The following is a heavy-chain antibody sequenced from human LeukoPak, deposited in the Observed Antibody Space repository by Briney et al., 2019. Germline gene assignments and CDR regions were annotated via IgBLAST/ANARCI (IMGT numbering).Heavy chain of an antibody. D-gene: IGHD3-3*01. J-gene: IGHJ4*02. Sequence: PSETLSLTCTVSGGSISSYYWSWIRQPPGKGLEWIGYIYYSGSTNYNPSLKSRVTILVDTSKNQIFLKLTSVTAADTAVYYCARVSFWSGWYYFDYWGQGTLVTVSS. CDR2: IYYSGST. CDR1: GGSISSYY. CDR3: ARVSFWSGWYYFDY. V-gene: IGHV4-59*12.